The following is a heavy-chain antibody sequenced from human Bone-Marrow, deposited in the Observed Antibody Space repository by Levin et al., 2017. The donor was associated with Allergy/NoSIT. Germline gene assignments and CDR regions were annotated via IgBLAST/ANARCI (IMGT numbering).Heavy chain of an antibody. CDR3: ARGREGAAAGRGRDYYGMDV. Sequence: SETLSLTCAVYGGSFSGYYWSWIRQPPGKGLEWIGEINHSGSTNYNPSLKSRVTISVDTSKNQFSLKLSSVTAADTAVYYCARGREGAAAGRGRDYYGMDVWGQGTTVTVSS. CDR1: GGSFSGYY. D-gene: IGHD6-13*01. CDR2: INHSGST. V-gene: IGHV4-34*01. J-gene: IGHJ6*02.